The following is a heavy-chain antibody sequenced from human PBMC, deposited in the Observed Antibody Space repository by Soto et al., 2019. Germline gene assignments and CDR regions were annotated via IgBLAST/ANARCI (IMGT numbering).Heavy chain of an antibody. D-gene: IGHD2-15*01. CDR3: GRTNNKGKWDAWY. J-gene: IGHJ4*02. V-gene: IGHV4-61*01. Sequence: SETLSLTCSFSGDSVNSGTYSWTWIRQPPGRGLEYIGYIYYNGNTNYNPSLKSRVTISLDTSKNQFSLNVNSVTAADTAVYYCGRTNNKGKWDAWYWGQGTLVTVSS. CDR2: IYYNGNT. CDR1: GDSVNSGTYS.